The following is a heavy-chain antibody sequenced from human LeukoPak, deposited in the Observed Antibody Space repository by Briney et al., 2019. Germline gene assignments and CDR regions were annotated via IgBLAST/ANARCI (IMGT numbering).Heavy chain of an antibody. V-gene: IGHV4-59*01. Sequence: SETLSLTCTVSGGSIRSYYWSWIRRPPGKGLEWIGYIYYSGSTNYNPSLKSRVSISVDTSKNQFSLKLSSVTAADTAVYYCARTGSTVTMLYPFDHWGQGTQVTVSS. D-gene: IGHD4-17*01. CDR2: IYYSGST. CDR3: ARTGSTVTMLYPFDH. J-gene: IGHJ4*02. CDR1: GGSIRSYY.